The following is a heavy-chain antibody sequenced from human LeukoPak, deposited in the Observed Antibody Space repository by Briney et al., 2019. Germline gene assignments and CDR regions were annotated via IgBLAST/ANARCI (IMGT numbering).Heavy chain of an antibody. J-gene: IGHJ5*02. Sequence: SETLSLTCTVSGVSISSTSYCWGWIRQPPGKGLEWIGSIYYSGRTYYNPSLKSRLTISVDTPKNQFSLKLSSVTAADTAVYYCAQSLGASTWFGNWFDPWGQGILVTVSS. CDR1: GVSISSTSYC. V-gene: IGHV4-39*01. CDR2: IYYSGRT. D-gene: IGHD3-10*01. CDR3: AQSLGASTWFGNWFDP.